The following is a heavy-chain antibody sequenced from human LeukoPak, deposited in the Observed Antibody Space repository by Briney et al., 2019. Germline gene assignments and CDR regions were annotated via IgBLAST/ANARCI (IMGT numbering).Heavy chain of an antibody. Sequence: GGSLRLSCAASRFTFSNAWMNWVRQAPGKGLEWVGRIKSKGDGETTDYAAPVKGRFTISRDDSNNVVYLQMNSLKIEDTAVYYCAIDEPNYAPYDFDYWGQGTLVTVSS. CDR3: AIDEPNYAPYDFDY. CDR2: IKSKGDGETT. CDR1: RFTFSNAW. D-gene: IGHD4/OR15-4a*01. J-gene: IGHJ4*02. V-gene: IGHV3-15*01.